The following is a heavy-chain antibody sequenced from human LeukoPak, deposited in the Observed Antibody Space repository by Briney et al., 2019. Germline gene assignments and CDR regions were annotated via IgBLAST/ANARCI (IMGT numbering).Heavy chain of an antibody. J-gene: IGHJ3*02. CDR1: GFTFSTYA. V-gene: IGHV3-53*01. CDR3: ARSGYGVAFDI. D-gene: IGHD5-12*01. CDR2: IYSGGST. Sequence: GGSLRLSCAASGFTFSTYAMHWVRQAPGKGLEWVSVIYSGGSTYYADSVKGRFTISRDNSKNTLYLQMSSLRAEDTAVYYCARSGYGVAFDIWGQGTMVTVSS.